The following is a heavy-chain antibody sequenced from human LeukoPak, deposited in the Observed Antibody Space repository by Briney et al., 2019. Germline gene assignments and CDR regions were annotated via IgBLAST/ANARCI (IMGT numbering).Heavy chain of an antibody. J-gene: IGHJ4*02. D-gene: IGHD6-19*01. CDR2: TSAYNGNT. Sequence: GASVKVSCKASGYSFTSYGISWVRQAPGQGLEWMGWTSAYNGNTNYAQKFQGRVTMTRDTSTSTVYMELSSLRSGDTAVYYCARFAVHRRLAVAGQFGLDYWGQGTLVTVSS. V-gene: IGHV1-18*01. CDR1: GYSFTSYG. CDR3: ARFAVHRRLAVAGQFGLDY.